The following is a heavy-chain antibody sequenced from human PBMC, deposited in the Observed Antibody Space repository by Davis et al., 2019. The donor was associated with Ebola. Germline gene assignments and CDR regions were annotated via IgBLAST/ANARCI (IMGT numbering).Heavy chain of an antibody. CDR1: GGSISSSSYY. CDR2: IYHSGST. CDR3: ARAGCSGGSCYRY. J-gene: IGHJ4*02. D-gene: IGHD2-15*01. Sequence: MPSETLSLTCTVSGGSISSSSYYWGWIRQPPGKGLGWIGEIYHSGSTNYNPSLKSRVTISVDKSKNQFSLKLSSVTAADTAVYYCARAGCSGGSCYRYWGQGTLVTVSS. V-gene: IGHV4-39*07.